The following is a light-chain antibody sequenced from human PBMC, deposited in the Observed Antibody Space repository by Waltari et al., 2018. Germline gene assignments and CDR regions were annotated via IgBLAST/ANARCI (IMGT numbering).Light chain of an antibody. V-gene: IGLV2-11*03. CDR3: YSYAVSNSVV. Sequence: WYQQHPGRVPKHISYDVFARPSGVPDRFSGSKSGNTASLTISGLQAEDEADYYCYSYAVSNSVVFGGGTKVTVL. J-gene: IGLJ2*01. CDR2: DVF.